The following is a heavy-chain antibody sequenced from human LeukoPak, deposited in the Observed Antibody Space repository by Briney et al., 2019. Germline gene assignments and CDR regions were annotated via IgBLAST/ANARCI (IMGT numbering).Heavy chain of an antibody. CDR2: IYYSGST. CDR1: GGSISSYY. J-gene: IGHJ4*02. D-gene: IGHD3-10*01. Sequence: SETLSLTCTVSGGSISSYYWSWVRQPPGKGLEWIGYIYYSGSTNYNPALKSRVTISVDTSKYQFSLKLSSVTAADTAVYYCARVGTYGSGSYLSWLDYWGQGTLVTVSS. V-gene: IGHV4-59*01. CDR3: ARVGTYGSGSYLSWLDY.